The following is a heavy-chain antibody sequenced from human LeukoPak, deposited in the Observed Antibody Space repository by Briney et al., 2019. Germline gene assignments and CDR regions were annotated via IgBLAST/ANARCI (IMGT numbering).Heavy chain of an antibody. D-gene: IGHD2-15*01. CDR3: AKPPGRGVDYYGMDV. J-gene: IGHJ6*02. CDR1: GFTFSSYA. Sequence: PGGSLRLSCAASGFTFSSYAMSWVRQAPGKGLEWVSAISGSGGSPYYADSVKGRFTISRDNSKNTLYLQMNSLRAEDTAVYYCAKPPGRGVDYYGMDVWGQGTTVTVSS. CDR2: ISGSGGSP. V-gene: IGHV3-23*01.